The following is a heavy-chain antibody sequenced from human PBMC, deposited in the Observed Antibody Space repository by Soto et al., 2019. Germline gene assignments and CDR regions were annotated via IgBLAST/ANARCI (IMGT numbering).Heavy chain of an antibody. CDR2: ISGSGIST. V-gene: IGHV3-23*01. J-gene: IGHJ4*02. CDR1: GFTFSSYA. D-gene: IGHD3-9*01. CDR3: AKVGYYDILTGYHHFDF. Sequence: GGSLRLSCAASGFTFSSYAMSWVRQAPGKGLEWVSAISGSGISTYYADSVKGRFTISRDNSKNTLYLQMNSLRAEDTAVYYCAKVGYYDILTGYHHFDFWGQGTLVTVSS.